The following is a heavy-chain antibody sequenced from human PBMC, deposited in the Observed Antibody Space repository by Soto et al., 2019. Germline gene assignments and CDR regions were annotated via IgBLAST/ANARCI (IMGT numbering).Heavy chain of an antibody. CDR2: IYYSGST. CDR1: GGSISSGGYY. D-gene: IGHD6-13*01. CDR3: ARSFGVAEAGPFDY. V-gene: IGHV4-31*03. J-gene: IGHJ4*02. Sequence: SETLSLTCTVSGGSISSGGYYWSWIREHPGKGLEWIGYIYYSGSTYYNPSLKRRVTISVDTSKNQFSLKLSSVTAADTSVYYCARSFGVAEAGPFDYWGQGTLVTVSS.